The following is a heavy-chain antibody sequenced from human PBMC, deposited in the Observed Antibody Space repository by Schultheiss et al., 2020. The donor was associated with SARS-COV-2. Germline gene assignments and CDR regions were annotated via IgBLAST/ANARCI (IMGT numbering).Heavy chain of an antibody. D-gene: IGHD4-11*01. J-gene: IGHJ1*01. CDR1: GFTFSSYA. CDR2: ISGSGGST. CDR3: AKSWRLPPFQH. V-gene: IGHV3-23*01. Sequence: GESLKISCAASGFTFSSYAMSWVRQAPGKGLEWVSAISGSGGSTYYADSVKGRFTISRDNAKNTLHLQMNSLRAEDTAVYYCAKSWRLPPFQHWGQGTLVTVSS.